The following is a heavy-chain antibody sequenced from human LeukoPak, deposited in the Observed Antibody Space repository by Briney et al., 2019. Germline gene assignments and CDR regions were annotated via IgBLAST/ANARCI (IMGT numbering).Heavy chain of an antibody. CDR2: IYYSGST. V-gene: IGHV4-39*07. D-gene: IGHD3-10*01. Sequence: SETLSLTCTVSGGSISSSSYYWGWIRQPPGKGLEWIGSIYYSGSTYYNPSLKSRVTISVDTSKDQFSLKLSSVTAADTAVYYCARDTPPDYYGSGGSIDYWGQGTLVTVSS. CDR3: ARDTPPDYYGSGGSIDY. CDR1: GGSISSSSYY. J-gene: IGHJ4*02.